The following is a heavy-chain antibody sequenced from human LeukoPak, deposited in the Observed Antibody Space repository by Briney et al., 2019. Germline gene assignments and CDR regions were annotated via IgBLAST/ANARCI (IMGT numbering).Heavy chain of an antibody. CDR2: VKSDGSST. Sequence: GGTLRLSCAASGFTFSSYWMYWVRQAPGKGLVWVSRVKSDGSSTDYADFVKGRFTISRDNAKNMLFRQMNSLRAEDTAVYFCARDGYVGFDYWGQGTLVTVSS. CDR1: GFTFSSYW. V-gene: IGHV3-74*01. J-gene: IGHJ4*02. CDR3: ARDGYVGFDY. D-gene: IGHD5-12*01.